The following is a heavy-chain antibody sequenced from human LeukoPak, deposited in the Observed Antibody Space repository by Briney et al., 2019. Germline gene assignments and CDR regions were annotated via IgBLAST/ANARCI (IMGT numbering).Heavy chain of an antibody. D-gene: IGHD3-22*01. J-gene: IGHJ2*01. Sequence: GGSLRLSCAASGFTFSDYYMSWIRQAPGKGLEWVSYISSSSSYTNYAASVKGRFTISRDNAKNSLFLQMNSLRAEDTAVYYCARAHYYDSSGPSWYFDLWGRGTLVTVSS. CDR2: ISSSSSYT. CDR3: ARAHYYDSSGPSWYFDL. V-gene: IGHV3-11*05. CDR1: GFTFSDYY.